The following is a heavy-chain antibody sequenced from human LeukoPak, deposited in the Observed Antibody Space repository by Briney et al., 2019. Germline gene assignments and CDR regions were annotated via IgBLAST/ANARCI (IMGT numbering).Heavy chain of an antibody. D-gene: IGHD2-21*02. CDR1: VVTFSSYI. J-gene: IGHJ3*02. V-gene: IGHV3-21*01. Sequence: GGSLRLSCAASVVTFSSYILNWVRQAPGKGLGWVSSICSSSRDIYYADSGKGPFTISRDNAKKSLYLQMNSLRGEDTAVYYCAREGAYCGGDCYDAFDIWGQGTMVTVSS. CDR3: AREGAYCGGDCYDAFDI. CDR2: ICSSSRDI.